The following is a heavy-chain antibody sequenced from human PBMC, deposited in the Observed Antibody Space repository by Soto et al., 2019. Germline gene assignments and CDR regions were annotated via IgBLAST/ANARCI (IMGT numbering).Heavy chain of an antibody. V-gene: IGHV3-73*02. CDR3: ATTVTDGVPLF. Sequence: EVQLVESGGGLVQPGGSLKISCAASGLTLSDSLLHWVRQASGKGLEWVGRIRSKPNRYATEYAASVKGRFTISRDDSVNTAYLQLNSLKTEDTAVYYCATTVTDGVPLFWGQGTLVTVSS. D-gene: IGHD1-1*01. CDR2: IRSKPNRYAT. J-gene: IGHJ4*02. CDR1: GLTLSDSL.